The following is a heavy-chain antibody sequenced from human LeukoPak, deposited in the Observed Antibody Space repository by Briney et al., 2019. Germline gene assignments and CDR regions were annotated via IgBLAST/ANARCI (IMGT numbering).Heavy chain of an antibody. CDR3: ARDSSGNYFDN. CDR1: GFTFSSYS. V-gene: IGHV3-21*01. J-gene: IGHJ4*02. CDR2: ISSSSNYI. D-gene: IGHD6-19*01. Sequence: GGSLRLSCATSGFTFSSYSMNWVRQAPGKGLEWVSFISSSSNYIYYADSVKGRFTISRDNAKKSLYLQMSSLRAEDTAVYYCARDSSGNYFDNWGQGTLVTVSS.